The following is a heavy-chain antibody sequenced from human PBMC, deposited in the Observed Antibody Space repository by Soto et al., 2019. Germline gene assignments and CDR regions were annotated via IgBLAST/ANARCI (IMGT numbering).Heavy chain of an antibody. V-gene: IGHV4-61*01. CDR2: IYYSGST. Sequence: PSETLSLTCTVSGGSISSGTYYWTWVRQPPGKGLEWIGYIYYSGSTNYNPSLKSRVTISVDTSKNQFSLKLSSVTAADTAVYYCARVSIAAAGHYFDYWGQGTLVTVSS. CDR1: GGSISSGTYY. CDR3: ARVSIAAAGHYFDY. J-gene: IGHJ4*02. D-gene: IGHD6-13*01.